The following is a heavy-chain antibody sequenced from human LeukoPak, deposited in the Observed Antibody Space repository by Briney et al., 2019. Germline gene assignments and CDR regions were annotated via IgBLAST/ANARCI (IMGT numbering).Heavy chain of an antibody. V-gene: IGHV1-58*02. D-gene: IGHD6-13*01. J-gene: IGHJ4*02. CDR3: AAVPYPNFAIAAADH. CDR1: GFTFTSSA. Sequence: ASVKVSCKASGFTFTSSAMQWVRQARGQRLEWIGWIVVGSGNTNYAQKFQERVTITRDMSTSTAYMELSSLRSEDTAVYYCAAVPYPNFAIAAADHWGQGTLVTVSS. CDR2: IVVGSGNT.